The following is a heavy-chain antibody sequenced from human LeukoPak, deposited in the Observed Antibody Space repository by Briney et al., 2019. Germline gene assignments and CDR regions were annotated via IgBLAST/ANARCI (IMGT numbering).Heavy chain of an antibody. Sequence: PGGSLRLSCAASGFTFSSYAMHWVRQAPGKGLEWVAVISYDGSNKYYADSVKGRFTISRDNSKNTLYLQMNSLRAEDTAVYYCARDYYDILTGYYGAFDIWGQGTMVTVSS. D-gene: IGHD3-9*01. V-gene: IGHV3-30*04. CDR3: ARDYYDILTGYYGAFDI. J-gene: IGHJ3*02. CDR1: GFTFSSYA. CDR2: ISYDGSNK.